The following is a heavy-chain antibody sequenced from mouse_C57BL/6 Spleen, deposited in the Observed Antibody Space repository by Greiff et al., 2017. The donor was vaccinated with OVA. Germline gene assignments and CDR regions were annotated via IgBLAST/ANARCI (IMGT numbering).Heavy chain of an antibody. CDR3: ARKGYYDYDGDY. CDR1: GYTFTDYY. V-gene: IGHV1-26*01. CDR2: INPNNGGT. D-gene: IGHD2-4*01. Sequence: VQLQQSGPELVKPGASVKISCKASGYTFTDYYMNWVKQSHGKSLEWIGDINPNNGGTSYNQKFKGKATLTVDKSSSTSYMELRSLTSEDSAVYYCARKGYYDYDGDYWGQGTSVTVSS. J-gene: IGHJ4*01.